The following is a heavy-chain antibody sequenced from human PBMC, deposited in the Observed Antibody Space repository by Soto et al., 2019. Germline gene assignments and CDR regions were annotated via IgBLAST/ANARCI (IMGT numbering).Heavy chain of an antibody. D-gene: IGHD3-10*01. CDR1: GYTVTSYD. Sequence: ASVKRSCTASGYTVTSYDINWVRQATGQGLEWMGWMSANSGKAVYAQKFQGRVTLTRDTSISTAYMELSSLTSEDTGVYYCTRELWFGESPDYWGQGTLVTVSS. CDR2: MSANSGKA. J-gene: IGHJ4*02. V-gene: IGHV1-8*01. CDR3: TRELWFGESPDY.